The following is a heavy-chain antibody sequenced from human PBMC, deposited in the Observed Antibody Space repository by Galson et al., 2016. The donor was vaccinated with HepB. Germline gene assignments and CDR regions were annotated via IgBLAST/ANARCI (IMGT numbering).Heavy chain of an antibody. J-gene: IGHJ4*02. CDR1: GFTFDDYA. D-gene: IGHD3-22*01. Sequence: SLRLSCAASGFTFDDYAMHWVRQAPGKGLEWVSGISWNSGSMYYADSVRGRFTISRDNAKNSLFLQMNSLRAGDTALYYCAKDFDSTGFYPQFDYWGRGTLVTVSS. V-gene: IGHV3-9*01. CDR3: AKDFDSTGFYPQFDY. CDR2: ISWNSGSM.